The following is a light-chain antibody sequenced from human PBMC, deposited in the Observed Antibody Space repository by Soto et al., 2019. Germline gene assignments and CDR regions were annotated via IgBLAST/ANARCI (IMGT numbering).Light chain of an antibody. V-gene: IGLV2-8*01. J-gene: IGLJ2*01. CDR1: SSDIGIYNY. Sequence: QSVLTQPPSASGFLGQSVTISCTGSSSDIGIYNYVSRYQHHPGKAPKLLIYEVSQRPSGVPDRFSGSKSGSTASLTVSGLQAEDATDYYCSSYAGTNNPVIFGGGTKVTVL. CDR3: SSYAGTNNPVI. CDR2: EVS.